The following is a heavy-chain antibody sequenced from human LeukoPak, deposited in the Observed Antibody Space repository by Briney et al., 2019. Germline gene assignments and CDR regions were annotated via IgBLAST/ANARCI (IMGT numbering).Heavy chain of an antibody. CDR3: ARGFPQRGGPTRLRFFDY. CDR1: GGSFGGYY. J-gene: IGHJ4*02. CDR2: INHSGST. V-gene: IGHV4-34*01. Sequence: SETLSLTCAVYGGSFGGYYWSWIRQPPGKGLEWIGEINHSGSTNYNPSLKSRVTISVDTSKNQFSLKLSSVTAADTAVYYCARGFPQRGGPTRLRFFDYWGQGTLVTVSS. D-gene: IGHD3-3*01.